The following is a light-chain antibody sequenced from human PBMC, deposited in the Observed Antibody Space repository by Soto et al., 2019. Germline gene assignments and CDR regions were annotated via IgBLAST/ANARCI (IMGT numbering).Light chain of an antibody. CDR1: RGISSY. CDR3: QQLNSYPET. J-gene: IGKJ1*01. CDR2: AAS. Sequence: DIQLTPSPSFLSASVVDRVTITCRASRGISSYLAWYQQRPGKAPKLLIYAASTLQSGVPSRFSGSGSGTEFTLTISCLQPEDVATYYCQQLNSYPETFGQGTKVDIK. V-gene: IGKV1-9*01.